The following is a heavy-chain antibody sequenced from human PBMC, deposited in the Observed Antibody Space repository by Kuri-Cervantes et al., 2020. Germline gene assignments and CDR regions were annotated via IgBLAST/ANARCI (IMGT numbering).Heavy chain of an antibody. V-gene: IGHV4-34*01. J-gene: IGHJ6*03. Sequence: SETLSLTCAVYGGSFSGYYWSWIRQPPGKGLEWIGEINHSGSTNYNPSLKSRVTISVDTSKNHFSLKLSSVSAADTAVYYCASLAIASAGTGSHYYYYYYMDVWGKGTTVTVSS. CDR1: GGSFSGYY. CDR2: INHSGST. CDR3: ASLAIASAGTGSHYYYYYYMDV. D-gene: IGHD6-13*01.